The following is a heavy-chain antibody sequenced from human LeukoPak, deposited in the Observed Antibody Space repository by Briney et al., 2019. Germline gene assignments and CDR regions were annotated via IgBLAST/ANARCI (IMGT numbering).Heavy chain of an antibody. CDR3: ARGNYYDSRLYDY. Sequence: ASVKVSCKASGGTFSSHAISWVRQAPGQGLEWMGRIIPILGIANYAQKFQGRVTITADKSTSTAYMELSSLRSEDTAVYYCARGNYYDSRLYDYWGQGTLVTVSS. V-gene: IGHV1-69*04. J-gene: IGHJ4*02. CDR1: GGTFSSHA. CDR2: IIPILGIA. D-gene: IGHD3-22*01.